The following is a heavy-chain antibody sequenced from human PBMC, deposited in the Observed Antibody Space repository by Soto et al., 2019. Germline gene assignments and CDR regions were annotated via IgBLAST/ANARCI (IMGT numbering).Heavy chain of an antibody. Sequence: QVQLVESGGGLVKPGGSLRLSCEASGFTLSDYYMTWIRQAPGKGLEWISYISSSATIIYYADSVKGRFTISRDNAKTSLDLQMNSLRADDTAVYYCARAVKQWLVGGDYYYYYMEVWGKGTTVTVSS. CDR2: ISSSATII. CDR3: ARAVKQWLVGGDYYYYYMEV. CDR1: GFTLSDYY. D-gene: IGHD6-19*01. J-gene: IGHJ6*03. V-gene: IGHV3-11*01.